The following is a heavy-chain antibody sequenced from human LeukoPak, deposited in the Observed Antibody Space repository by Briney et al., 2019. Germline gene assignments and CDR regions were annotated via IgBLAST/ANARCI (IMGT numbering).Heavy chain of an antibody. J-gene: IGHJ6*02. CDR1: GFTFSSYG. Sequence: PGGSLRLSCAASGFTFSSYGMHCVRQAPGKGLEWVAVISYDGSNKYYADSVKGRFTISRDNSKNTLYLQMNILRAEDTAVYYCANEYCSGGSCGYYGMDVWGQGTTVTVSS. CDR2: ISYDGSNK. CDR3: ANEYCSGGSCGYYGMDV. V-gene: IGHV3-30*18. D-gene: IGHD2-15*01.